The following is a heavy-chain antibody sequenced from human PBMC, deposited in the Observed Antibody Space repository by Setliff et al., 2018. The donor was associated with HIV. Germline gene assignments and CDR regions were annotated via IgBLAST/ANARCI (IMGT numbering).Heavy chain of an antibody. J-gene: IGHJ3*02. D-gene: IGHD6-19*01. CDR2: INHSGST. Sequence: SETLSLTCTVSGSSISSNYYWSWIRQPPGKGLEWIGEINHSGSTYYNPSLKSRVTISLDTSRNQFSLKLSSVTAADTAVYHCARRNSGWYDAFDIWGQGTMVTVSS. CDR1: GSSISSNYY. V-gene: IGHV4-38-2*02. CDR3: ARRNSGWYDAFDI.